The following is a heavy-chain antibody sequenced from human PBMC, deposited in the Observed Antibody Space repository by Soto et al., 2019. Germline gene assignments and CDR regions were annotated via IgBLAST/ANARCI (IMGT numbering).Heavy chain of an antibody. V-gene: IGHV1-46*01. CDR1: GGTFSSYT. D-gene: IGHD6-19*01. CDR3: AKEGVSSGRYYFDY. CDR2: INPSGGKT. J-gene: IGHJ4*02. Sequence: GASVKVSCKASGGTFSSYTISWVRQAPGQGLEWMGIINPSGGKTKYAQKFQGRVTITRDTSTSTVYMDLNSLRAEDTAVYYCAKEGVSSGRYYFDYWGQGTLVTVSS.